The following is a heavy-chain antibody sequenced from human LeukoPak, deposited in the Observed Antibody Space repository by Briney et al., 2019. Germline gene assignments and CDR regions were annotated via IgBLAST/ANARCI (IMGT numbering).Heavy chain of an antibody. J-gene: IGHJ5*02. D-gene: IGHD4-17*01. V-gene: IGHV3-23*01. Sequence: GGSLRLSCAASGFTFSSFDMSWVRQAPGKGLEWVSTISGSGGSTNYADSVKGRFTFSRDNSKKTLYLQMNSLRAEDTAVYYCAKDLPDYGDYIEGSWGQGTLVTVSS. CDR1: GFTFSSFD. CDR2: ISGSGGST. CDR3: AKDLPDYGDYIEGS.